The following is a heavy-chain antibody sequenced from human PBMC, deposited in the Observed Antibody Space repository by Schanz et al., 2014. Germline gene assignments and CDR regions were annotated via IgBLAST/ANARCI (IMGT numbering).Heavy chain of an antibody. CDR3: ARWRVGGLNILADDYDI. D-gene: IGHD5-12*01. J-gene: IGHJ3*02. V-gene: IGHV3-11*04. CDR2: ISRDGTTS. Sequence: QVQLVESGGGLVKPGGSLRLSCAASGFTFSNYYMSWIRQAPGKGLEWLSYISRDGTTSYYADSVKGRFTISRDNAKNSLYLEMNSLRAEDTAVYYCARWRVGGLNILADDYDIWGQGTEVIVSS. CDR1: GFTFSNYY.